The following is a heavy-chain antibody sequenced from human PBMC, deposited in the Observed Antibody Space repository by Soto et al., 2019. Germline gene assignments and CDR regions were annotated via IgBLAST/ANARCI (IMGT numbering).Heavy chain of an antibody. CDR1: VGSISYYY. CDR3: ARALSSAAGPYFDF. D-gene: IGHD6-13*01. J-gene: IGHJ4*02. V-gene: IGHV4-4*07. CDR2: IHTTDGS. Sequence: SETLSLTCTVSVGSISYYYWSWIRQPAGKGMEWIGRIHTTDGSNYNPSLKSRVTMSTDTSNNQFSLKLSSLTAADTAVYYCARALSSAAGPYFDFWGQGTLVTVSS.